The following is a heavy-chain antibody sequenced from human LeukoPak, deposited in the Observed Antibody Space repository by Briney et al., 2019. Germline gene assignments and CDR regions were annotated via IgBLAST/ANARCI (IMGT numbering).Heavy chain of an antibody. CDR3: ARGYCSGGSCYHYFDY. V-gene: IGHV4-59*08. Sequence: SETLSLTCTVSGGSISSYYWSWIRHPPGKGLEWVGYIHYRGSTNYNPSLKSRVPISVDTSKNQFSLKLRSVTAADTAVYYCARGYCSGGSCYHYFDYWGQGTLVTVSS. CDR2: IHYRGST. J-gene: IGHJ4*02. D-gene: IGHD2-15*01. CDR1: GGSISSYY.